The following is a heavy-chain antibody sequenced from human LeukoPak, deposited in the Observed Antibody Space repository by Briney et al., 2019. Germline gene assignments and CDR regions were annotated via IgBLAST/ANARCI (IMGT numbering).Heavy chain of an antibody. CDR3: ASSSGWYYFDY. D-gene: IGHD6-19*01. Sequence: PSETLSLTCTVPGGSISSYYWSWIRQPPGKGQEWIGYIYYSGSTNYNPPLKSRVTISVDTSKNQFSLKLSSVTAADTAVYYCASSSGWYYFDYWGQGTLVTVSS. V-gene: IGHV4-59*01. J-gene: IGHJ4*02. CDR2: IYYSGST. CDR1: GGSISSYY.